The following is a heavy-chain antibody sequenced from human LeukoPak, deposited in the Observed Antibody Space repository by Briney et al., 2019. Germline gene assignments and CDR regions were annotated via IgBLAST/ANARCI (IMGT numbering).Heavy chain of an antibody. Sequence: GGSLRLSCAASGFTFSSYSMNWVRQAPGKGLEWVSSISSSSSYIYYGDSVKGRFTISRDNAKNSLYLQMNSLRAEDTAVYYCASIKKQQLVFGDAFDIWGQGTMVTVSS. CDR3: ASIKKQQLVFGDAFDI. D-gene: IGHD6-13*01. CDR2: ISSSSSYI. J-gene: IGHJ3*02. V-gene: IGHV3-21*01. CDR1: GFTFSSYS.